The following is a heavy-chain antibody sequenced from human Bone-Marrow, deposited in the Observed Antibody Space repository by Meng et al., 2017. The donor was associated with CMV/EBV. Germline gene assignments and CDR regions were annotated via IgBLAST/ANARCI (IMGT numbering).Heavy chain of an antibody. CDR3: ARDPGGLCTNGVCYTYVMDV. D-gene: IGHD2-8*01. V-gene: IGHV3-74*01. Sequence: GESLKISCAASGFTFSSFWIHWVRQVPGRGLVWVSRISVDGSVTTYADSVKGRFTISRDNAKNIVYLLMNSLRVEDTAVYYCARDPGGLCTNGVCYTYVMDVWGQGTTVTVSS. CDR2: ISVDGSVT. J-gene: IGHJ6*02. CDR1: GFTFSSFW.